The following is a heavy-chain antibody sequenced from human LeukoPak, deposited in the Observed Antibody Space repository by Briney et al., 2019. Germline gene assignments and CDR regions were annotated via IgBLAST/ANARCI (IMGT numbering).Heavy chain of an antibody. V-gene: IGHV1-2*06. CDR1: GYTFTDYY. J-gene: IGHJ4*02. CDR3: AVSYRYCSSTSCYDY. CDR2: INPNSGGT. Sequence: GASVKVSCKASGYTFTDYYMHWVRQAPGQGLEWMGRINPNSGGTNYAQKFQGRVTMTRDTSISTAYMELSRLRSDDTAVYYCAVSYRYCSSTSCYDYWGQGTLVTVSS. D-gene: IGHD2-2*01.